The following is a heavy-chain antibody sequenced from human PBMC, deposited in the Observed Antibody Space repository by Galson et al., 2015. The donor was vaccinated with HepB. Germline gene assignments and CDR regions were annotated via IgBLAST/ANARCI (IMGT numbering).Heavy chain of an antibody. CDR1: GYTFTNYD. V-gene: IGHV1-18*04. J-gene: IGHJ6*02. CDR3: ATVRPQGARDYGPDYYYGMDV. D-gene: IGHD4-17*01. CDR2: ISAYNGNT. Sequence: SVKVSCKASGYTFTNYDISWVRQAPGQGLEWMGWISAYNGNTNYAQRLQGRVTMTTGTSTSTAYMKLRSLRSEDTAVYYCATVRPQGARDYGPDYYYGMDVWGQGTTVTVSS.